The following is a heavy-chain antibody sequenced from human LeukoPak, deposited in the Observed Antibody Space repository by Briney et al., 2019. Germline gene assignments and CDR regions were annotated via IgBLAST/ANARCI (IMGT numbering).Heavy chain of an antibody. CDR3: ARDGAARPGYYMDV. V-gene: IGHV4-39*07. Sequence: SETLSLTCTVSNGPISSPYYYLGWIRQPPGEGLDWIGSIYYSGSTYYTPSLKSRVTMSVDTSKNQFSLRLSSVTAADTAVYYCARDGAARPGYYMDVWGKGTTVAVSS. D-gene: IGHD6-6*01. J-gene: IGHJ6*03. CDR1: NGPISSPYYY. CDR2: IYYSGST.